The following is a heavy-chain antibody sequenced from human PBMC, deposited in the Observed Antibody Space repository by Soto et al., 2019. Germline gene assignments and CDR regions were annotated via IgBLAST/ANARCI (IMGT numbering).Heavy chain of an antibody. CDR2: ISAYNGYT. Sequence: ASVKVSCKASGYTFTSYGISWVRQAPGQGLEWMGWISAYNGYTNYAQKLQGRVTMTTDTSTSTAYMELRSLRSDDTAVYYCARAVAGTGWFDPWGQGTLVTAPQ. J-gene: IGHJ5*02. D-gene: IGHD6-19*01. V-gene: IGHV1-18*01. CDR1: GYTFTSYG. CDR3: ARAVAGTGWFDP.